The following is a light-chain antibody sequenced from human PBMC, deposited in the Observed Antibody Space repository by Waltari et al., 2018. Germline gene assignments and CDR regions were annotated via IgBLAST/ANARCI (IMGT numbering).Light chain of an antibody. Sequence: QSALTQPASVSGSLGQPLTISCHGANSDAGPYNLVSWYQQHPGQAPKLMIYEGSKRPSGVSNRFSGSQSGNTASLTISGLQAEDDGDYYCCSYAGSSTYVLFGGGTKLTVL. J-gene: IGLJ2*01. CDR1: NSDAGPYNL. CDR3: CSYAGSSTYVL. CDR2: EGS. V-gene: IGLV2-23*01.